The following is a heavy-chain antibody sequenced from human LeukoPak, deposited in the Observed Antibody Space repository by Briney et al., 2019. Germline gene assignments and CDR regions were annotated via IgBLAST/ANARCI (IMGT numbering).Heavy chain of an antibody. CDR2: IYYSGTT. J-gene: IGHJ4*02. CDR1: GGSISSHY. D-gene: IGHD6-13*01. V-gene: IGHV4-59*11. CDR3: ARGVYIAAARYGY. Sequence: SETLSLTCTVSGGSISSHYWSWIRQPPGKGLEWTGYIYYSGTTNYNPSLKSRVTISVDTSKNQFSLKLSSVTAADTAVYYCARGVYIAAARYGYWGQGTLVTVSS.